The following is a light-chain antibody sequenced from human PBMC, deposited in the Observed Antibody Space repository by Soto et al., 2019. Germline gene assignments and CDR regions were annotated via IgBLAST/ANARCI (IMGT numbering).Light chain of an antibody. Sequence: EVGMTQSPATLSVSPGERATLSCRASQSVSSSLAWYQQKPGQAPRLLIYGASTRATGIPARFSGSGSGTEFTLTISSLQSEDFAVYYCQQYNNWPLLTFAGGTRV. CDR3: QQYNNWPLLT. J-gene: IGKJ4*01. V-gene: IGKV3-15*01. CDR1: QSVSSS. CDR2: GAS.